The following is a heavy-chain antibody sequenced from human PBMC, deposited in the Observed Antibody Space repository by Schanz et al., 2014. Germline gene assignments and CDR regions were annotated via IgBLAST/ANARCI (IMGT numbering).Heavy chain of an antibody. CDR1: GFTFSIYG. CDR3: AKDHPSSGWPAFDV. D-gene: IGHD6-19*01. Sequence: EVQLLESGGGLVQPGGSLRLSCAASGFTFSIYGMSWVRQAPGKGLEWVSRMIGSGSSVFYADSVKGRFTISRDLSSNTLYLQMNSLRADDSAIYYCAKDHPSSGWPAFDVWGQGTLVTVSS. J-gene: IGHJ4*02. V-gene: IGHV3-23*01. CDR2: MIGSGSSV.